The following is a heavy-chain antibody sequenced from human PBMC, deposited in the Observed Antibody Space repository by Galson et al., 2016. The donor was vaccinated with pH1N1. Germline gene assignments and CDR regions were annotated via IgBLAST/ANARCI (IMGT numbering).Heavy chain of an antibody. V-gene: IGHV3-7*01. D-gene: IGHD3-22*01. CDR3: AKKIGSD. CDR1: GFTFNNYN. Sequence: SLRLSCAASGFTFNNYNMDWIRQAPGKGLEWVANIKEDGSTKYYVDSVKGRFTISRDNAKNSLYLQMNSLRAEDTAVYYCAKKIGSDWGQGTLVTVSS. J-gene: IGHJ4*02. CDR2: IKEDGSTK.